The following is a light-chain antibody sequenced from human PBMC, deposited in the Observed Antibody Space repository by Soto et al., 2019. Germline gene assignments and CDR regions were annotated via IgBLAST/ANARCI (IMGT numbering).Light chain of an antibody. J-gene: IGLJ3*02. CDR3: QSYDSSWV. Sequence: QSVLTQPPSVSGAPGQRVTISCTGSSSNIGAGYDVHWYQQLPGTAPKLLIYGHSNRPSGVPDRFSGSKSGTSASLAITGLQAEDEADYYCQSYDSSWVFGGGTTLTVL. V-gene: IGLV1-40*01. CDR1: SSNIGAGYD. CDR2: GHS.